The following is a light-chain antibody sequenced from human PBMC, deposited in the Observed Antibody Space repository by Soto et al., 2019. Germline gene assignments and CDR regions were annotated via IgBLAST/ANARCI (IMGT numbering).Light chain of an antibody. V-gene: IGKV3-20*01. J-gene: IGKJ1*01. CDR1: QSVSSSY. Sequence: EIVLTQSPGTLSLSPGGRATLSCSASQSVSSSYLAWYQQKPGQAPRLLIYGASSRATGIPDRFSGSGSGTDFTLTISRLEPEDFAVYYCQQYGSSPPWTFGQGTKVDIK. CDR2: GAS. CDR3: QQYGSSPPWT.